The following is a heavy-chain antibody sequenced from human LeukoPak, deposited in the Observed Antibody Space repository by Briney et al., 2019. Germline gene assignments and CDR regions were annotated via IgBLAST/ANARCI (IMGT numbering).Heavy chain of an antibody. D-gene: IGHD6-6*01. CDR1: GGSISSSTYY. CDR2: IYYSGST. Sequence: PSETLSLTCSVSGGSISSSTYYWSWIRQPPGKGLEWIGYIYYSGSTNYNPSLKSRVTISVDTSKNQFSLKLSSVTAADTAVYYCASSGSSSSNSPKAYYYYYMDVWGKGTTVTVSS. V-gene: IGHV4-61*01. CDR3: ASSGSSSSNSPKAYYYYYMDV. J-gene: IGHJ6*03.